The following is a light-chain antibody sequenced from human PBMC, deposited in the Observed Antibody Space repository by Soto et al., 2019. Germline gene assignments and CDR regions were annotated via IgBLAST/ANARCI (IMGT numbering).Light chain of an antibody. CDR3: QQYNGSPTT. V-gene: IGKV3-20*01. J-gene: IGKJ1*01. CDR2: GAS. CDR1: QSITGN. Sequence: EIVLTQSRATVSLSPGERATLSCSASQSITGNLTWCQQKPGQAPRFLIYGASSRATGIPARFSGSGSGTDFTLTITRLESEDFAVYYCQQYNGSPTTFGPGTKVDIK.